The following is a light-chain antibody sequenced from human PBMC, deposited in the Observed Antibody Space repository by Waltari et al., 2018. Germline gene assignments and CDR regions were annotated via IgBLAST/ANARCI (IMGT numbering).Light chain of an antibody. CDR1: QTVLYSSNNKNY. CDR3: QQYYTTPT. J-gene: IGKJ1*01. Sequence: DIVMTQSPDSLAVSLGERATLTCKSSQTVLYSSNNKNYLAWYQQKAGQSPALLLYWASTRESGVPDRFSGSGSGTDFTLTINSLQAEDVAVYYCQQYYTTPTFGQGTKVEIK. CDR2: WAS. V-gene: IGKV4-1*01.